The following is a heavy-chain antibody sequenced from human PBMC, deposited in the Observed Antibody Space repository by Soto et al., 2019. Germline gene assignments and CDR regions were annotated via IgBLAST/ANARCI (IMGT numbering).Heavy chain of an antibody. V-gene: IGHV3-23*01. Sequence: EVQLLESGGGLVQPGGSLRLSCAASGSSFSAYAMNWVRQAPGKGLEWVSAISRSGDYTFYSDSVKGRFTISRDNSRNKVYMEINSLRAEYSAVYYCAKGGFWVHYGMDVWGQGTTVSVSS. D-gene: IGHD7-27*01. J-gene: IGHJ6*02. CDR1: GSSFSAYA. CDR3: AKGGFWVHYGMDV. CDR2: ISRSGDYT.